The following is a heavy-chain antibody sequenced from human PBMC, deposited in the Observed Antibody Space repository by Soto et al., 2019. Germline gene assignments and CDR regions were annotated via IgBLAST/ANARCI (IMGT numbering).Heavy chain of an antibody. Sequence: SETLSLTCAVSGGSISSSNWWSWVRQSPGKGLEWIGEIYPSGSTNYNPPLKSRVTISVDKSKNQFSLKLTSVTAADTAVYYCARRNYDTSGYYYWFAPWGQGTLVTVSS. D-gene: IGHD3-22*01. CDR1: GGSISSSNW. CDR2: IYPSGST. J-gene: IGHJ5*02. CDR3: ARRNYDTSGYYYWFAP. V-gene: IGHV4-4*02.